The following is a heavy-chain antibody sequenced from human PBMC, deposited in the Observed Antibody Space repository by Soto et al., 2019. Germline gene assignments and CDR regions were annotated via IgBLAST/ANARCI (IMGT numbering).Heavy chain of an antibody. CDR1: GFTFSNYW. CDR3: VRKTSLGGNTSVY. Sequence: GGSLRLSCVASGFTFSNYWMHWVRQAPGKGLVWVSRITSDGTSPIYADSVKGRFTVSRDNDKNTLYLEMSSLRADDTAVYYCVRKTSLGGNTSVYWGQGDLVTVSS. D-gene: IGHD3-10*01. V-gene: IGHV3-74*01. J-gene: IGHJ4*02. CDR2: ITSDGTSP.